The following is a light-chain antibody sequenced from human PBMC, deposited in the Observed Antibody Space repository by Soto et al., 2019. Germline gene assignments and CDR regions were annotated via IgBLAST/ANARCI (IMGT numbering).Light chain of an antibody. V-gene: IGLV2-14*01. CDR1: SSDVGGYKY. J-gene: IGLJ1*01. Sequence: SALTQPAAVSGSPGQWITISCTGTSSDVGGYKYVSWSQQHPGKAPPLMIYEVSNRPSGVSNRFSGSKSGNTASLTISGXQAEDEADYYCSSYTSSSTYVFGTGTKVTVL. CDR3: SSYTSSSTYV. CDR2: EVS.